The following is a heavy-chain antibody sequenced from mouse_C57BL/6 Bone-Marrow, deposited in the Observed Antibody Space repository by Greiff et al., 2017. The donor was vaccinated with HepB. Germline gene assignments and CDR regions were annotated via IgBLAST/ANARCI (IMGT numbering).Heavy chain of an antibody. V-gene: IGHV5-17*01. Sequence: EVKLMESGGGLVKPGGSLKLSCAASGFTFSDYGMHWVRQAPEKGLEWVAYISSGSSTIYYADTVKGRFTISRDNAKNTLFLQMTSLRSEDTAMYYCARDYYGSSSWYFDYWGQGTTLTVSS. CDR3: ARDYYGSSSWYFDY. CDR1: GFTFSDYG. D-gene: IGHD1-1*01. CDR2: ISSGSSTI. J-gene: IGHJ2*01.